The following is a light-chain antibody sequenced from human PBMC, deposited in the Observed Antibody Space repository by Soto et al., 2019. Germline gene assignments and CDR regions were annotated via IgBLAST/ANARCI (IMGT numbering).Light chain of an antibody. Sequence: SQLTQSPASLSAAVGDRVPFTCRASQDIAIYLAWYQQKPGEAPNLLIHTASTLHGGVPSRFSGSGSGTDFTLTITSLQAEDFATYYCQQTRAYPSTSGGGTNV. V-gene: IGKV1-9*01. CDR2: TAS. J-gene: IGKJ4*01. CDR1: QDIAIY. CDR3: QQTRAYPST.